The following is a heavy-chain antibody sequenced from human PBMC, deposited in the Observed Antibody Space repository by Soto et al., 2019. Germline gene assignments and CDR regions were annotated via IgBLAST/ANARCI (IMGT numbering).Heavy chain of an antibody. V-gene: IGHV1-69*13. CDR2: IIPIFESK. Sequence: ASVKVSCKASGGSFSTHSINWVRQAPGQGLEWMGGIIPIFESKNYAQRFQGRVTVTGDASISTAYMELSRLRSDDTAVYYCARELPATSGKNWFDPWGQGTLVTVSS. CDR1: GGSFSTHS. CDR3: ARELPATSGKNWFDP. J-gene: IGHJ5*02.